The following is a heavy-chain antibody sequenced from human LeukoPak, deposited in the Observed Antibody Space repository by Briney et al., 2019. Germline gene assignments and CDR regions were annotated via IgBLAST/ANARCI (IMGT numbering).Heavy chain of an antibody. CDR1: GYTFTGYY. J-gene: IGHJ6*03. Sequence: ASVKVSCKASGYTFTGYYMHWVRQAPGQGLEWMGWINPNSGGTNYAQKFQGRVTMTRDTSISTAYMELSRLRSDDTAVYYCARAHSSSWSIPFYYYYYYMDVWGKGTTVTVSS. CDR3: ARAHSSSWSIPFYYYYYYMDV. V-gene: IGHV1-2*02. CDR2: INPNSGGT. D-gene: IGHD6-13*01.